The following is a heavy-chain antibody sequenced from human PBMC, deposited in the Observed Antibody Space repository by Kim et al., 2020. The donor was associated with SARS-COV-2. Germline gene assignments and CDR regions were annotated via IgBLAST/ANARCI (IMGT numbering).Heavy chain of an antibody. Sequence: SVKVSCKASGGTFSSYAISWVRQAPGQGLEWMGGIIPIFGTANYAQKFQGRVTITADKSTSTAYMELSSLRSEDTAVYYCARSNSGSYPYYYYGMDVWGQGTTVTVSS. D-gene: IGHD1-26*01. CDR1: GGTFSSYA. J-gene: IGHJ6*02. CDR2: IIPIFGTA. CDR3: ARSNSGSYPYYYYGMDV. V-gene: IGHV1-69*06.